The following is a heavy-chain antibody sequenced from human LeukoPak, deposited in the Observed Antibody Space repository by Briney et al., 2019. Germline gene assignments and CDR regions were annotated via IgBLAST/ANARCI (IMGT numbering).Heavy chain of an antibody. CDR3: ARGGLGSAFDN. Sequence: GGSLRLSCAASGFTVSSNYMSWVRQAPGKGLEWVSVIYSGGSTYYADSLKGRFTISRDNSKNTLYLQINSLRADDAAVFYCARGGLGSAFDNWGQGTLVTVSS. CDR1: GFTVSSNY. J-gene: IGHJ4*02. D-gene: IGHD6-19*01. CDR2: IYSGGST. V-gene: IGHV3-53*01.